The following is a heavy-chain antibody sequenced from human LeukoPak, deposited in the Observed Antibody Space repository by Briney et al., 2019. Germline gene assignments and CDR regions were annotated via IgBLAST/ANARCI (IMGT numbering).Heavy chain of an antibody. Sequence: GGSLRLSRAASGFTFSDYYMSWIRQAPGKGLEGVSYISGSGTTKSYADSVKGRFTISRDNAKNSLYLQMDSLRAEDTAVYYCTRGGSNFGPWGQGTLVAVSS. CDR1: GFTFSDYY. J-gene: IGHJ5*02. D-gene: IGHD5-18*01. CDR2: ISGSGTTK. CDR3: TRGGSNFGP. V-gene: IGHV3-11*04.